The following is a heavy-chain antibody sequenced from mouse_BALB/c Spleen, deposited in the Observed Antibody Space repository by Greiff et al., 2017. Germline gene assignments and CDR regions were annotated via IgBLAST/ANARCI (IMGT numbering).Heavy chain of an antibody. CDR1: GYAFTNYL. V-gene: IGHV1-54*03. J-gene: IGHJ4*01. Sequence: QVQLQQSGAELVRPGTSVKVSCKASGYAFTNYLIEWVKQRPGQGLEWIGVINPGSGGTNYNEKFKGKATLTADKSSSTAYMQLSSLTSDDSAVYFCARERNRYDVKYYAIDYWGQGTSVTVSS. CDR2: INPGSGGT. CDR3: ARERNRYDVKYYAIDY. D-gene: IGHD2-14*01.